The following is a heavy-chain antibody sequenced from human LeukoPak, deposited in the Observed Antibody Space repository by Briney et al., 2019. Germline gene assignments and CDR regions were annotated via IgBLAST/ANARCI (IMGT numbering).Heavy chain of an antibody. CDR2: IYTSGST. J-gene: IGHJ4*02. D-gene: IGHD5-24*01. Sequence: PSQTLSLTCTVSGGSISSGSYYWSWIRQPAGKGLEWIGRIYTSGSTNYNPSLKSRVTISVDTSKNQFSLKLSSVTAADTAVYYCARAEMATSRDYWGQGTLVTVSS. CDR1: GGSISSGSYY. V-gene: IGHV4-61*02. CDR3: ARAEMATSRDY.